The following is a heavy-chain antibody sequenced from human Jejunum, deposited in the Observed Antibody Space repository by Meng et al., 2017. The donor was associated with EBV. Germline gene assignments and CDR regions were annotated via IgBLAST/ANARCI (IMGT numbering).Heavy chain of an antibody. V-gene: IGHV4-34*01. CDR2: ISHSGST. CDR1: KGSFSGHY. Sequence: QVQLQQWCAGLLKASETLSLTCAVYKGSFSGHYWSWIRQPQGKGLEWIGEISHSGSTNYNPTVKSRVTISIDTSKNQFSLSLSSVTAADTAVYYCARETVGWPLYGALARYVMDVWGLGTTVTVSS. CDR3: ARETVGWPLYGALARYVMDV. D-gene: IGHD2-15*01. J-gene: IGHJ6*02.